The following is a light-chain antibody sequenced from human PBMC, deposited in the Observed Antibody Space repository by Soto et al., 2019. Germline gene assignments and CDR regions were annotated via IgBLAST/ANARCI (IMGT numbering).Light chain of an antibody. CDR3: TSYAGGNNV. CDR2: EVN. Sequence: QSVLTQPPSASGSPGQSVTISCTGTSTDVGGYDYVSWYQQHPGKVPKLMIYEVNKRPSGVPDRFSGSKSGNTASLTVSGLQPEHEADYYCTSYAGGNNVFGTGTKVTVL. V-gene: IGLV2-8*01. CDR1: STDVGGYDY. J-gene: IGLJ1*01.